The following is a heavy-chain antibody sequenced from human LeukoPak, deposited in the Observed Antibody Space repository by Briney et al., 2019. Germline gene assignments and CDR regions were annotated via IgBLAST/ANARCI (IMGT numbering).Heavy chain of an antibody. D-gene: IGHD5-18*01. J-gene: IGHJ3*02. V-gene: IGHV4-59*01. CDR1: GGSISSYY. Sequence: SETLSLTCTVSGGSISSYYWSWIRQPPGKGLEWIGYIYYSGSTNYNLSLKSRVTISVDTSKNQFSLKLSSVTAADTAVYYCARYVDTAMANIDAFDIWGQGTMVTVSS. CDR2: IYYSGST. CDR3: ARYVDTAMANIDAFDI.